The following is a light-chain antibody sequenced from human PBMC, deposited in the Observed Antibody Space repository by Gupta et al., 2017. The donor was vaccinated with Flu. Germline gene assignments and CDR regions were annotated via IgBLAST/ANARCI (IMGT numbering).Light chain of an antibody. Sequence: VLTQFPATLSLSPGERATLSCRASQSVRNFLAWYQQKPGQAPRPLIYDTANRATGIPARFSGSGSGTDFILTIGSLEPEDFAVHFCQLSTAFGGGTKVEIK. CDR1: QSVRNF. CDR3: QLSTA. V-gene: IGKV3-11*01. CDR2: DTA. J-gene: IGKJ4*01.